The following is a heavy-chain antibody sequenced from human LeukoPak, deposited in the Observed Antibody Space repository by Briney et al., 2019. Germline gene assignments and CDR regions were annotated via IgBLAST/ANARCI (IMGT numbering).Heavy chain of an antibody. D-gene: IGHD3-22*01. CDR2: IYYSGNT. CDR1: GGSISSYY. CDR3: ARSKYSYESSGDLLSFGY. J-gene: IGHJ4*02. V-gene: IGHV4-59*01. Sequence: SETLSLTCTVSGGSISSYYWSWIRQPPGKGLEWIGYIYYSGNTNYNPSLKSRVTISVDTSKNQFSLKLSSVTAADTALYYCARSKYSYESSGDLLSFGYRGQGTLVTVSS.